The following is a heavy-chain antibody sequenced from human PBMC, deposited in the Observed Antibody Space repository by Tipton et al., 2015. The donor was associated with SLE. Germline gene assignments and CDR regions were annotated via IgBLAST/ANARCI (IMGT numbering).Heavy chain of an antibody. CDR3: AILGASIGFDY. CDR1: GFSFKGYA. J-gene: IGHJ4*02. V-gene: IGHV3-30*04. Sequence: SLRLSCTASGFSFKGYAMNWVRQAPGKGLEWVAFVSYDTTNKYYAQSVKGRFTISRDNSKNTLYLQMNSLRAEDAAVYYCAILGASIGFDYWGQGTLVTVSS. D-gene: IGHD1-26*01. CDR2: VSYDTTNK.